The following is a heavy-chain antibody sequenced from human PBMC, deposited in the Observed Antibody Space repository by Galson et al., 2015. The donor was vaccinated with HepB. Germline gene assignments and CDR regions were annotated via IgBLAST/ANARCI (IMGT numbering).Heavy chain of an antibody. CDR3: ARESARGATYYDFWSGYSSPYGMDV. CDR1: GYTFTSYG. J-gene: IGHJ6*02. D-gene: IGHD3-3*01. Sequence: SVKVSCKASGYTFTSYGISWVRQAPGQGLEWMGWISAYNGNTNYAQKLQGRVTMTTDTSTSTAYMELRSLRSDDTAVYYCARESARGATYYDFWSGYSSPYGMDVWGQGTTVTVSS. V-gene: IGHV1-18*04. CDR2: ISAYNGNT.